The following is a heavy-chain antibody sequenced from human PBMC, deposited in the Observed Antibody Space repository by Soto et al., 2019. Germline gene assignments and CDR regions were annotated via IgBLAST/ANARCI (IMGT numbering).Heavy chain of an antibody. CDR1: GYTFTSYY. J-gene: IGHJ4*02. V-gene: IGHV1-46*01. CDR2: INPSGDST. D-gene: IGHD3-16*02. CDR3: ARSFYDYGWGSYRSAHFDY. Sequence: ASVKVSCKASGYTFTSYYMHWVRRAPGQGLEWMGIINPSGDSTSYAQKFQGRVTMTRDTSTSTVYMELSSLRSEDTAVYYCARSFYDYGWGSYRSAHFDYWGQGTLVTVSS.